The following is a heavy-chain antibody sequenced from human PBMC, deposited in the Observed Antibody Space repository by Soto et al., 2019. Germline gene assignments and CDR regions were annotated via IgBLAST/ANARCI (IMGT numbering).Heavy chain of an antibody. CDR2: FDPEDGET. Sequence: ASVKVSCKVSGYTLTELSMHWVRQAPGKGLEWMGGFDPEDGETIYAQKFQGRVTMTEDTSTDTAYMELSSLRSEDTAVYYCARGPLGYDILTGPTPLDYYYYMDVWGKGTTVTVSS. D-gene: IGHD3-9*01. CDR3: ARGPLGYDILTGPTPLDYYYYMDV. CDR1: GYTLTELS. V-gene: IGHV1-24*01. J-gene: IGHJ6*03.